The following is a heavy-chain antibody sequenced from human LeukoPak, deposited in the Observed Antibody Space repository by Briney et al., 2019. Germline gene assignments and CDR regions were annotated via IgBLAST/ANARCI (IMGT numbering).Heavy chain of an antibody. V-gene: IGHV4-30-4*07. CDR2: FHYTGST. CDR3: ARDSGTSGEVKFDP. Sequence: PSETLSLTCGGSGGSISSGSYSWSWIRQPPGKGLQWIGYFHYTGSTNYNPSLKSRVTMSVDTSKNQISLKLKSVTAADTAVYYCARDSGTSGEVKFDPWGQGALVTVSS. CDR1: GGSISSGSYS. D-gene: IGHD3-10*01. J-gene: IGHJ5*02.